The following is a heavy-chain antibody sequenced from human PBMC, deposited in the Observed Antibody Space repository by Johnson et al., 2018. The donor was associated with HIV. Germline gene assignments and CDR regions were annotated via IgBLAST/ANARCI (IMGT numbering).Heavy chain of an antibody. J-gene: IGHJ3*02. D-gene: IGHD3-22*01. Sequence: QLLESGGVVVQPGGSLRLSCAASGFTFDDYAMHWVRQAPGKGLEWVSLISWDGGSTYYADSVKGRFTISRANSKNTLYLQMNSLRAEDTAVYYCARARRVVIGPDGFDIWGQGTMVTVSS. V-gene: IGHV3-43D*03. CDR3: ARARRVVIGPDGFDI. CDR2: ISWDGGST. CDR1: GFTFDDYA.